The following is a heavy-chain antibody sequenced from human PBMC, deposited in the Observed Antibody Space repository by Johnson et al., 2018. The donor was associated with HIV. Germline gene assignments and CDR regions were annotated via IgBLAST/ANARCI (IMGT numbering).Heavy chain of an antibody. CDR3: ARDRGRGSEDAFDI. Sequence: VQLVESGGGVVRPGGSLRLSCAASGFTFDDYGMSLVRQGPGKGLEWVSGINWTGGSTGYGDSVKGRFTISRDNAKNSLYLQMSSLRAEDTALYYCARDRGRGSEDAFDIWGQGTVVTVSS. D-gene: IGHD2-15*01. CDR2: INWTGGST. V-gene: IGHV3-20*04. J-gene: IGHJ3*02. CDR1: GFTFDDYG.